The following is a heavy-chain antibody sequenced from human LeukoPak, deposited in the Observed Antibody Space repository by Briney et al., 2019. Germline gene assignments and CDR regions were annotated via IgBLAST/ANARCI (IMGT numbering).Heavy chain of an antibody. V-gene: IGHV1-2*06. CDR3: AREGPHSGSVLDY. Sequence: ASVKVSCKASRYTFTEYYIHWVRQAPGQGHEWMGRINPNSGGTNYAQKFQDRVTMTRDTSISTAYMELSRLRFDDTAVYYCAREGPHSGSVLDYWGQGTLVTVAS. D-gene: IGHD3-10*01. J-gene: IGHJ4*02. CDR2: INPNSGGT. CDR1: RYTFTEYY.